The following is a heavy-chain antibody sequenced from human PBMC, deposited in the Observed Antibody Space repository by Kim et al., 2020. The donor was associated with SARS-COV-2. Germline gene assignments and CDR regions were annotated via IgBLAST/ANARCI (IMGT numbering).Heavy chain of an antibody. J-gene: IGHJ5*02. CDR1: GGSFSTYT. CDR3: AKDEQRIKLLS. D-gene: IGHD1-1*01. V-gene: IGHV1-69*13. Sequence: SVKVSCKASGGSFSTYTISWVRQAPGQGLEWMGGIIPIFGASNYAQKFHGRVTITADESTSTAYMELSSLTSEDTAIYYCAKDEQRIKLLSWGQGTL. CDR2: IIPIFGAS.